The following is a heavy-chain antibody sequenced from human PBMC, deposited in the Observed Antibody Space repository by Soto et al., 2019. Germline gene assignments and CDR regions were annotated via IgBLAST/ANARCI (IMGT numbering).Heavy chain of an antibody. J-gene: IGHJ5*02. CDR3: ARAYSSSWSVSNIWFDP. Sequence: ASVKVSCKASGYTFTSYAMHWVRQDPGQRREWMGWINAGNGNTKYSQKFQGRVTITRDTSASTAYMELSSLRSEDAAVYYCARAYSSSWSVSNIWFDPWGQGTLGTVSS. CDR2: INAGNGNT. CDR1: GYTFTSYA. D-gene: IGHD6-13*01. V-gene: IGHV1-3*01.